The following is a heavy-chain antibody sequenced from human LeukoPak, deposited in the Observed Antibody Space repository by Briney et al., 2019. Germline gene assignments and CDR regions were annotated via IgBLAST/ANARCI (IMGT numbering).Heavy chain of an antibody. Sequence: GGSLRLSCAASGFTFSTYGMHWDRQAPGKGLEWVAVISYDGSNKYYADSVKGRFTISRDNSKNTLYLQMNSLRAEDTAVYYCANREYHLPALYWGQGTLVTVSS. CDR1: GFTFSTYG. J-gene: IGHJ4*02. CDR2: ISYDGSNK. D-gene: IGHD5-24*01. CDR3: ANREYHLPALY. V-gene: IGHV3-30*18.